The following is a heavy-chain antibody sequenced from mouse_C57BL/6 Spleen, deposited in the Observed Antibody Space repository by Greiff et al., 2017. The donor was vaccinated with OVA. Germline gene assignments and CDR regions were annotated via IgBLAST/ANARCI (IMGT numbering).Heavy chain of an antibody. Sequence: VQLKESGPGLVKPSQSLSLTCSVTGYSITSGYYWNWIRQFPGNKLEWMGYISYDGSNNYNPSLKNRISITRDTSKNQFFLKLNSVTTEDTATYFCARDGGLGRGYYYAMDYWGQGTSVTVSS. CDR1: GYSITSGYY. V-gene: IGHV3-6*01. CDR2: ISYDGSN. D-gene: IGHD4-1*01. CDR3: ARDGGLGRGYYYAMDY. J-gene: IGHJ4*01.